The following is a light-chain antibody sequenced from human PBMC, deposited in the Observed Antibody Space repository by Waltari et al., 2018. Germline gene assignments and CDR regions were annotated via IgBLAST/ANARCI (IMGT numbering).Light chain of an antibody. CDR2: GKD. CDR1: SLRTSY. CDR3: SSRNGRANQVV. V-gene: IGLV3-19*01. J-gene: IGLJ3*02. Sequence: SSELTQDPAVSVALGQTVRFTCQGDSLRTSYASWYQVKPGQAPVLVIYGKDKRPPGIPDRISGYSSGTTSSLTITGAQAEDEADYYCSSRNGRANQVVFAGGTKVTVL.